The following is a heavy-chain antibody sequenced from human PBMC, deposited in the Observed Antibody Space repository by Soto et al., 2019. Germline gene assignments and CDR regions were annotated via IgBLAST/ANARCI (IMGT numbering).Heavy chain of an antibody. D-gene: IGHD1-7*01. V-gene: IGHV1-69*13. CDR3: ARMDPKLGGLDY. CDR2: IIPIFGTA. CDR1: GGTFSSYA. J-gene: IGHJ4*02. Sequence: GASVKVSCKASGGTFSSYAISWVRQAPGQGLEWMGGIIPIFGTANYAQKFQGRVTITADESTSTAYMELSSLRSEDTAVYYCARMDPKLGGLDYWGQGTLVTVS.